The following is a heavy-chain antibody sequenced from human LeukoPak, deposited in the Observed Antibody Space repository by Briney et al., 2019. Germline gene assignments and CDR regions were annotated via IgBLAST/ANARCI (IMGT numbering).Heavy chain of an antibody. J-gene: IGHJ4*02. Sequence: ASVKVSCKASGYIFTSYHMHWVRQAPGQGLEWMGVINPSGDTTNYAQKFQGRVTMTRDTSTTTVYMELSSLRSEDTAAYYCAKDLLGNRGYGPPDSWGQGTLVTVSS. D-gene: IGHD5-18*01. V-gene: IGHV1-46*01. CDR3: AKDLLGNRGYGPPDS. CDR1: GYIFTSYH. CDR2: INPSGDTT.